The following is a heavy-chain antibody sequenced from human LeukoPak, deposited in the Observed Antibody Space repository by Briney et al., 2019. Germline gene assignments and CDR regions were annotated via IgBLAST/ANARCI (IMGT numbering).Heavy chain of an antibody. J-gene: IGHJ4*02. CDR2: INPNSGGT. V-gene: IGHV1-2*02. Sequence: GASVKVSCMATVYIFTGYYMHWVRQAPGQGLEWMGWINPNSGGTNYAQKFQGRVTMTRDTSISTAYMELSRLRSDDTAVYYCARGSRRIVVVITLSFDYWGQGTLVTVSS. CDR3: ARGSRRIVVVITLSFDY. CDR1: VYIFTGYY. D-gene: IGHD3-22*01.